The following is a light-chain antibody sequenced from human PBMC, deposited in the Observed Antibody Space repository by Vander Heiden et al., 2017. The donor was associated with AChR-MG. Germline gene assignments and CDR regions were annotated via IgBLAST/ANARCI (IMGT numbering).Light chain of an antibody. V-gene: IGLV3-1*01. CDR1: KLGDKY. Sequence: SYELTQPPSVSVSPGQTASITCSGDKLGDKYACWYQQKPGQSPVLVIYQDSKRPSGIPERFSGSISGNTATLTISGTQAMDEADYYCQAWDSSTAVFGTGTKVTVL. J-gene: IGLJ1*01. CDR3: QAWDSSTAV. CDR2: QDS.